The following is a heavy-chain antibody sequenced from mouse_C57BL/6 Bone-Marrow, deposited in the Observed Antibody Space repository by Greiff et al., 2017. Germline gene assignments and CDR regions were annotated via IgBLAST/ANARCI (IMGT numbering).Heavy chain of an antibody. CDR2: FYPRSGNT. Sequence: VQLQQSGAELARPGASVTLSCKASGYTFTSYGISWVKQRTGRGLEWIGEFYPRSGNTYYNEKFKGQATLTADQSSSREYMEVRSLTTEDYAGDFCAREGYYGRRDYWGQGTTLTVSS. D-gene: IGHD1-1*01. CDR3: AREGYYGRRDY. J-gene: IGHJ2*01. V-gene: IGHV1-81*01. CDR1: GYTFTSYG.